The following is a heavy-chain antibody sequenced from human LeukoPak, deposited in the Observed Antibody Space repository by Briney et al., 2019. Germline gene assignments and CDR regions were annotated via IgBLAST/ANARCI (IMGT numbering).Heavy chain of an antibody. V-gene: IGHV1-69*04. J-gene: IGHJ5*02. CDR1: GGTFSSYA. CDR3: ARGAVVVAAPNWFDP. Sequence: SVKVSCKASGGTFSSYAISWVRQAPGQGLEWMGRIIPIFGIANYAQKFQGRVTITADKSTSTAYMELSSLRSEDTVVYYCARGAVVVAAPNWFDPWGQGTLVTVSS. D-gene: IGHD2-15*01. CDR2: IIPIFGIA.